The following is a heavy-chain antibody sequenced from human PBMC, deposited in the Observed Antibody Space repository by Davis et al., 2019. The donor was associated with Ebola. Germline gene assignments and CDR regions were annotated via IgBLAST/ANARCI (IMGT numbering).Heavy chain of an antibody. CDR2: MSYIGST. CDR3: ARGHSYGLMDYGMDV. CDR1: GGSISSSSSY. V-gene: IGHV4-39*01. J-gene: IGHJ6*02. D-gene: IGHD5-18*01. Sequence: SETLSLTCTVSGGSISSSSSYWGWIRQPPGKGLEWIGDMSYIGSTYYNPSLKSRVTISVDTSKNQSSLKVSSVTAADTAVYYCARGHSYGLMDYGMDVWGQGTTVTVSS.